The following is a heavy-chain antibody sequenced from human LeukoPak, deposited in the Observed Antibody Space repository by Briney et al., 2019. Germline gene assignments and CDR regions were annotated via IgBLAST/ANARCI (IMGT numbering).Heavy chain of an antibody. CDR3: ARERSCGSDRYPDY. V-gene: IGHV3-48*03. CDR1: GFTFSSYG. Sequence: GGSLRLSCAASGFTFSSYGMNWVRQAPGKGLEWVSYISISGSTIYYADSVKGRFTISRDNAKNSLYLQMNSLRAEDTAVYYCARERSCGSDRYPDYWGQGTLVSVSS. J-gene: IGHJ4*02. D-gene: IGHD2-21*02. CDR2: ISISGSTI.